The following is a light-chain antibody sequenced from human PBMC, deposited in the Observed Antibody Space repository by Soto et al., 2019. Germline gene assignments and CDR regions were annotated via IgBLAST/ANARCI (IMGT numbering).Light chain of an antibody. CDR2: ATS. CDR1: QGIRKY. CDR3: LQDYNYPRT. J-gene: IGKJ1*01. V-gene: IGKV1-6*02. Sequence: AIQMAQSPSSLSASVGDGVSMTCRASQGIRKYLAWYQQKPVKAPKLLIYATSSLQSGVPSRFSGSGSGRDFTLTISSLQPEDFATYYCLQDYNYPRTFGQGTKVDIK.